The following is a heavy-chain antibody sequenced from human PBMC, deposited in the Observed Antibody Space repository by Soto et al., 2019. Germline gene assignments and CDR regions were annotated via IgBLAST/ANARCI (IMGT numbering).Heavy chain of an antibody. CDR2: INPVSGGT. V-gene: IGHV1-2*02. J-gene: IGHJ2*01. D-gene: IGHD3-3*01. Sequence: QVQLVQSGAEVKKPGASVKVSCTASGYTFTIYHLHWVRQAPGQGLEWMGWINPVSGGTKYAQKFQGGVTMTRDTSTSTVYMELSRLRSDDTAVYYCAREIRSGYYRYWYFDLWGRGTLVTVSS. CDR1: GYTFTIYH. CDR3: AREIRSGYYRYWYFDL.